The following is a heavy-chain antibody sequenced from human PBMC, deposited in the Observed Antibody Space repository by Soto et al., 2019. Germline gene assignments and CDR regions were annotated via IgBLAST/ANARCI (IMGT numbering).Heavy chain of an antibody. CDR3: ARDRPALLLTYYGMDV. V-gene: IGHV1-69*01. J-gene: IGHJ6*02. D-gene: IGHD2-15*01. CDR1: GGTFSSYA. Sequence: QVQLVQSGAEVKKPGSSVKVSCKASGGTFSSYAISWVRQAPGQGLEWMGGYIPIFGTANYAQKFQGRVTITADESTSTAYMELSSLRSEDTAVYYCARDRPALLLTYYGMDVWGQGTTVTVSS. CDR2: YIPIFGTA.